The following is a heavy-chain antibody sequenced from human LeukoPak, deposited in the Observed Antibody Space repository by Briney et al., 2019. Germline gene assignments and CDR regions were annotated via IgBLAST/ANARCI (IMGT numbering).Heavy chain of an antibody. Sequence: GGSLRLSCAASGLTFSSHAMSWVRQAPGKGLEWVSVIYSGGSTYYADSVKGRFTISRDNSKNTLYLQMNSLRAEDTAVYYCVRDPEALDYWGQGTQVTVSS. CDR2: IYSGGST. V-gene: IGHV3-66*01. J-gene: IGHJ4*02. CDR1: GLTFSSHA. CDR3: VRDPEALDY.